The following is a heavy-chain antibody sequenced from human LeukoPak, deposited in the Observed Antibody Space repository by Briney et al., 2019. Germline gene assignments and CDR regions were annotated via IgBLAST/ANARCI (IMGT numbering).Heavy chain of an antibody. CDR1: GFTFSSYT. CDR3: ATDRDSTWQKRIDS. J-gene: IGHJ4*02. Sequence: GGSLRLSCAASGFTFSSYTMNWVRRAPGKGLEWVSSIISSGSYIYYADSVKGRFTISRDNAESSLYLQMNSLRAEDTAVYYCATDRDSTWQKRIDSWGQGAFISVSS. CDR2: IISSGSYI. V-gene: IGHV3-21*01. D-gene: IGHD6-13*01.